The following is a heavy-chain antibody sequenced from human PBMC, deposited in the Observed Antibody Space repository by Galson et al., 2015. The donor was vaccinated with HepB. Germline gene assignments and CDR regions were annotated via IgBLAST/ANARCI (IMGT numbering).Heavy chain of an antibody. CDR2: ISANGAVT. Sequence: SLRLSCAASGFFFSNYAMSWVRQAPGKGLEWVSSISANGAVTYYADSVKGRFTISRDPSKNTLYLHMDSLRADDTAVYYCAKDGGPDLSPRKIVRWLVGYCDYWGQGTLVIVSS. D-gene: IGHD2/OR15-2a*01. V-gene: IGHV3-23*01. CDR1: GFFFSNYA. CDR3: AKDGGPDLSPRKIVRWLVGYCDY. J-gene: IGHJ4*02.